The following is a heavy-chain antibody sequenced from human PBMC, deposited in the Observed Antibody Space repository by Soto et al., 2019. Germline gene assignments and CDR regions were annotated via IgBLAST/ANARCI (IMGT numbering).Heavy chain of an antibody. CDR2: ISSSGRTI. Sequence: QVHLVESGGGLIQPGGSQRLSCAASGFSFSDYYIGWIREAPGKGLQWVSYISSSGRTIYYADSVKGRFTISRDNAKNSVYLQMNSLRAEDTAVYYCVRGGSYEGEYFDSWGQGTLVTVSS. D-gene: IGHD3-16*01. CDR3: VRGGSYEGEYFDS. CDR1: GFSFSDYY. J-gene: IGHJ4*02. V-gene: IGHV3-11*01.